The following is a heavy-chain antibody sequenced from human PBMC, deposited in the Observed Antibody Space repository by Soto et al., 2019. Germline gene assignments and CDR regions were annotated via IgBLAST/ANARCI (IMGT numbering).Heavy chain of an antibody. J-gene: IGHJ4*02. CDR2: IYNDGTYS. Sequence: PGGSLRLSCAASGFIFKMYWMHWVRQSPGKGLVWSSRIYNDGTYSDYADSVRGRFTIARDNGNDTLYLQMNNLRAEDSGLYYCTRGPRPISTGTGAYWGQGTQVTVSA. D-gene: IGHD3-10*01. CDR3: TRGPRPISTGTGAY. V-gene: IGHV3-74*01. CDR1: GFIFKMYW.